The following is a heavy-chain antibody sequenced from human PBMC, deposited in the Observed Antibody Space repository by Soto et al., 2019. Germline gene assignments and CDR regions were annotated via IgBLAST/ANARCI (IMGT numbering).Heavy chain of an antibody. D-gene: IGHD1-26*01. CDR3: VKALGEYSGNSLNY. Sequence: EVHLVESGGGLVQPGRSLRLSCAALGFTFDDYAMHWVRQAPGKGLEWVSGISWNSGTLGYADSVKGRFTISRDNAKKSLYLQMNSLRAEDTALYYCVKALGEYSGNSLNYWGQGTLVTVSS. J-gene: IGHJ4*02. CDR1: GFTFDDYA. V-gene: IGHV3-9*01. CDR2: ISWNSGTL.